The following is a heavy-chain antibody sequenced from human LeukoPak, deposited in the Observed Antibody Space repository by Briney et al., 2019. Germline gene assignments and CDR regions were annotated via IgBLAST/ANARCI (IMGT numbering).Heavy chain of an antibody. CDR1: GFTFDDYA. Sequence: GGSLRLSCAASGFTFDDYAMHWVRQAPGKGLEWVSLISWDGGSTYYADSVKGRFTISRDNAKNSVYLQMNSLRAEDTALYYCARGATTVTTRYYYYYMDVWGKGTTVTVSS. V-gene: IGHV3-43D*03. CDR2: ISWDGGST. J-gene: IGHJ6*03. CDR3: ARGATTVTTRYYYYYMDV. D-gene: IGHD4-17*01.